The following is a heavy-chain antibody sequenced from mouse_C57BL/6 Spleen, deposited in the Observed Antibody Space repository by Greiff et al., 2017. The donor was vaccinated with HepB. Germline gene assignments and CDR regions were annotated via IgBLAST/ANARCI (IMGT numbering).Heavy chain of an antibody. CDR1: GFTFSSYT. V-gene: IGHV5-9*01. D-gene: IGHD2-5*01. J-gene: IGHJ2*01. CDR2: ISGGGGNT. Sequence: EVQLVESGGGLVKPGGSLKLSCAASGFTFSSYTMSWVRQTPEKRLEWVATISGGGGNTYYPDSVKGRFTISRDNAKNTLYLQMSSLRSEDTALYYCARRPYSNLYYFDYWGQGTTLTVSS. CDR3: ARRPYSNLYYFDY.